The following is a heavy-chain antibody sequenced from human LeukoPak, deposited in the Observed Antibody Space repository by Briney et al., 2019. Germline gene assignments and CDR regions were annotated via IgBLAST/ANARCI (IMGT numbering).Heavy chain of an antibody. Sequence: SETLSLTCTVSGGSISSGGYYWSWIRQHPGKGLEWIGYIYYSGSTYYNPSLKSRVTISVDTSKNQFSLKLSSVTAADTAVYYCARSPYGGWWYFDLWGRGTLVTVSS. CDR1: GGSISSGGYY. J-gene: IGHJ2*01. V-gene: IGHV4-31*03. D-gene: IGHD4-23*01. CDR2: IYYSGST. CDR3: ARSPYGGWWYFDL.